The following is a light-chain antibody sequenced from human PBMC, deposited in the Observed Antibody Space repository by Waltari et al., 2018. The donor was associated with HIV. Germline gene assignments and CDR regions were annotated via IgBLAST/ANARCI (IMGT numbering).Light chain of an antibody. CDR2: EVT. Sequence: QSALTQPASVSGSPGQSITISCPGTNSDIGKDNLVSWYQQHPGRVPKVLIFEVTTRPSGISHRFSGSKSDNTASLTISGLQAEDEADYYCSSYATGNTYVFGTGTSVTVL. J-gene: IGLJ1*01. CDR3: SSYATGNTYV. CDR1: NSDIGKDNL. V-gene: IGLV2-23*02.